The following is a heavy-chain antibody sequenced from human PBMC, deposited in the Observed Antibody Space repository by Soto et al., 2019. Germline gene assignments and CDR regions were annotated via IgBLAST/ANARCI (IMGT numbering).Heavy chain of an antibody. J-gene: IGHJ5*02. CDR2: INPNSGGT. V-gene: IGHV1-2*04. CDR1: GYTFTGYY. D-gene: IGHD6-6*01. CDR3: AREGSSSSDPNINWFDP. Sequence: QVQLVQSGAEVKKPGASVKVSCKASGYTFTGYYMHWVRQAPGQGLEWMGWINPNSGGTNYAQKFQGWXTMTXXXXXXXXXXXXXXXXXXXTXVYYCAREGSSSSDPNINWFDPWGQGTLVTVSS.